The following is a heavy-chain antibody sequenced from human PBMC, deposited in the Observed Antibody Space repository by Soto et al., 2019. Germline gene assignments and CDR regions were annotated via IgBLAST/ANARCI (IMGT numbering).Heavy chain of an antibody. V-gene: IGHV4-59*08. CDR3: ARQRLGMLDY. CDR1: GGSISSYY. J-gene: IGHJ4*02. Sequence: QVQLQESGPGLVKPSETLSLTCTVSGGSISSYYWSWIRQPPGKGLEWIGYIYDSGSTNYNPSPKSRVTISVDTSKNQFSLKLSSVTAADTAVYYCARQRLGMLDYWGQGTLVTVSS. D-gene: IGHD7-27*01. CDR2: IYDSGST.